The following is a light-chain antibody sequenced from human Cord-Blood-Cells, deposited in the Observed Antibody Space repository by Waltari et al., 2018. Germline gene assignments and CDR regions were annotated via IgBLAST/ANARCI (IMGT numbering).Light chain of an antibody. CDR3: QSYDSSVV. CDR2: GNS. J-gene: IGLJ2*01. V-gene: IGLV1-40*01. Sequence: QSVLTQPPSVSGAPGQRVTISCTGSSSNIGAGYDLHWYQQLPGTAPKLLIYGNSNRPSGVPDRFSGSKSGTSASLAITGLQAEDEADYYCQSYDSSVVFGGGTKLTVL. CDR1: SSNIGAGYD.